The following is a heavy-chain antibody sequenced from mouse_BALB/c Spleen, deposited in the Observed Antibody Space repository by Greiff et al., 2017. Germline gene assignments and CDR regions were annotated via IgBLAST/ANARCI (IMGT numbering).Heavy chain of an antibody. D-gene: IGHD4-1*01. CDR3: ARHANWDWFAY. CDR1: GFTFSSYT. V-gene: IGHV5-12-2*01. Sequence: EVQGVESGGGLVQPGGSLKLSCAASGFTFSSYTMSWVRQTPEKRLEWVAYISNGGGSTYYPDTVKGRFTISRDNAKNTLYLQMSSLKSEDTAMYYCARHANWDWFAYWGQGTLVTVSA. CDR2: ISNGGGST. J-gene: IGHJ3*01.